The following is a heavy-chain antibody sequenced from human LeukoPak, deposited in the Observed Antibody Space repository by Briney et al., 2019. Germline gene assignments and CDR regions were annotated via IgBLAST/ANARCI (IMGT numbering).Heavy chain of an antibody. J-gene: IGHJ3*02. CDR1: EFTLGSYW. CDR2: IRQDGNIK. CDR3: AREIVGYDAFDI. Sequence: GGSLRLSCTASEFTLGSYWVSWVRQTPAKGLEWMANIRQDGNIKYYVDSVRGRFSISRDNAKNSLYLQMNNLRVDDTALYYCAREIVGYDAFDIWGQGNGHRLF. V-gene: IGHV3-7*01. D-gene: IGHD1-1*01.